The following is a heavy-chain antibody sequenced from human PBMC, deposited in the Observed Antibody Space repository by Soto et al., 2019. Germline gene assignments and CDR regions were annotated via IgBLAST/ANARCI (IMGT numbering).Heavy chain of an antibody. J-gene: IGHJ6*02. CDR1: GDSISRYY. Sequence: SETLSLTCTVSGDSISRYYWSWIRQPPGKELEWIGYMYHTGRANYNPSLKSRVTMAVDTSKNQFSLNLNSVTAADTAVYYCARHLIVGSATSKFYYGMDVWGQGTTVTVSS. V-gene: IGHV4-59*08. CDR3: ARHLIVGSATSKFYYGMDV. D-gene: IGHD1-26*01. CDR2: MYHTGRA.